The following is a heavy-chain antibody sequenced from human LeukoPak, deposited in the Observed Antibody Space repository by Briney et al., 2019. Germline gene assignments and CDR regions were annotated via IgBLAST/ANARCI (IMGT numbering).Heavy chain of an antibody. J-gene: IGHJ5*02. V-gene: IGHV1-8*01. D-gene: IGHD3-10*01. CDR3: ARDKAIFLWFGEFLLDNWFDL. CDR2: MNPNRGNS. Sequence: ASVKVSCKASGYTFTSYDINWGRQATGQGREWRGWMNPNRGNSGYAQKFHGRFTMTSNTSIITAYMELTSLRSEHTPVYYCARDKAIFLWFGEFLLDNWFDLWGQGTLVTVSS. CDR1: GYTFTSYD.